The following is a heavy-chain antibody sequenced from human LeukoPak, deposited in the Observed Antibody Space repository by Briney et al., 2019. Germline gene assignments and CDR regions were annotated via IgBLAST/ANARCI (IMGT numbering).Heavy chain of an antibody. CDR1: GFTFSDYY. V-gene: IGHV3-11*04. D-gene: IGHD3-22*01. Sequence: PGGSLRLSCAASGFTFSDYYMSWIRQAPGKGLEWVSYISSSGSTIYYADSVKGRFTISRDNAKNSLYLQMNSLRAEDTAVYYCARASYNYYDSSGYGRFDYWGQGTLVTVSS. CDR3: ARASYNYYDSSGYGRFDY. J-gene: IGHJ4*02. CDR2: ISSSGSTI.